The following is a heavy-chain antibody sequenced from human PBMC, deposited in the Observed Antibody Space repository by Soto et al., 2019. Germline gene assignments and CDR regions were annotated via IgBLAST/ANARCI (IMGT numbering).Heavy chain of an antibody. J-gene: IGHJ4*02. CDR2: FSLSGTT. V-gene: IGHV4-4*07. CDR1: GASITGSSY. Sequence: PSETLSLTCTVSGASITGSSYWSWIRQPAGKGLEWIGRFSLSGTTSYNPSLRSRVTMSADVSKNQFSLRPTSVTAADTALYYCARGMTPPGAPAWYYFDSWGQGTLVTVSS. CDR3: ARGMTPPGAPAWYYFDS. D-gene: IGHD2-8*02.